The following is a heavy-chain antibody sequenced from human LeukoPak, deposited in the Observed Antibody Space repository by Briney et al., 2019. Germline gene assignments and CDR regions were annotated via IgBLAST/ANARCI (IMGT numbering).Heavy chain of an antibody. CDR3: ARDSPVYYDSSGYIGN. V-gene: IGHV1-8*01. D-gene: IGHD3-22*01. CDR2: MSPNSGDT. Sequence: ASVKVSCKASGYTFTSHDINWVRQATGQGLEWMGWMSPNSGDTGYAQKFQGRVTMTRDTSISTAYMELSRLRSDDTAVYYCARDSPVYYDSSGYIGNWGQGTLVTVSS. J-gene: IGHJ4*02. CDR1: GYTFTSHD.